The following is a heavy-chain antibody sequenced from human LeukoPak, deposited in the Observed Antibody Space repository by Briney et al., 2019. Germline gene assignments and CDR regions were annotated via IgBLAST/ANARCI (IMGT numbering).Heavy chain of an antibody. D-gene: IGHD2-2*01. CDR2: INHSGST. J-gene: IGHJ5*02. Sequence: PSETLSLTCAVYGGSFSGYYWSWIRQPPGKGLEWIGEINHSGSTNYNPSLKSRVTISVDTSKNQFSLKLSSVTAADTAVYYCARRGGYCSSTNCFNWFDPWGQGTLVTVSS. V-gene: IGHV4-34*01. CDR1: GGSFSGYY. CDR3: ARRGGYCSSTNCFNWFDP.